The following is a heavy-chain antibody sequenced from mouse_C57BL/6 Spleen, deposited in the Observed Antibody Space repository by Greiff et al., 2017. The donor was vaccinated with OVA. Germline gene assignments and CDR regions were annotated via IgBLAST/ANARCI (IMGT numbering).Heavy chain of an antibody. CDR1: GYTFTGYE. Sequence: VQLQQSGAELVKPGASVTLSCKASGYTFTGYEMHWVKQTPVHGLEWIGTIDPETGGTDYNQKFKGKATLTADKSSSTAYMELRSLTSEDSAVYYCYNTITEGNWYFDDWGKGTTLTVSS. D-gene: IGHD4-1*01. CDR2: IDPETGGT. CDR3: YNTITEGNWYFDD. V-gene: IGHV1-15*01. J-gene: IGHJ2*01.